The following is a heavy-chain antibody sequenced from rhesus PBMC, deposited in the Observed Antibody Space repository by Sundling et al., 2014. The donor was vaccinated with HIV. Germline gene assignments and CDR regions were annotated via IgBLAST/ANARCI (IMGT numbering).Heavy chain of an antibody. CDR1: GFIFSDYY. J-gene: IGHJ4*01. D-gene: IGHD1-1*01. Sequence: EVRLVESGGTLVQPGGSLGLSCAASGFIFSDYYISWVRQAPGKGPEWVGFIRNKANGGTTEYAASVKGRFSISRDDSKSIASLQMNSLKTEDTAVYYCVRGAYSHHYWGQGVLVTVSS. CDR3: VRGAYSHHY. V-gene: IGHV3-116*02. CDR2: IRNKANGGTT.